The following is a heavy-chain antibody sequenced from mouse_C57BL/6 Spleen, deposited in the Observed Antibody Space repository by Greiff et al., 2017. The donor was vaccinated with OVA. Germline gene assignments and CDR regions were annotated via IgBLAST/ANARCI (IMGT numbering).Heavy chain of an antibody. V-gene: IGHV1-52*01. CDR3: ATAYYSTHYYAMDY. CDR1: GYTFTSYW. Sequence: QVQLQQPGAELVRPGSSVKLSCKASGYTFTSYWMHWVKQRPIQGLEWIGNIDPSDSDTHYNQKFKDKATLTVDKSSSTAYMQLSSLTSEDSAVYYCATAYYSTHYYAMDYWGQGTSVTVSS. J-gene: IGHJ4*01. D-gene: IGHD2-5*01. CDR2: IDPSDSDT.